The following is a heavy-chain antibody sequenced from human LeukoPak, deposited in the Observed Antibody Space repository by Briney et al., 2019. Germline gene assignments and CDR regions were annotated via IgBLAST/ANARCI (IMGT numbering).Heavy chain of an antibody. V-gene: IGHV3-53*01. CDR3: AILPGY. J-gene: IGHJ4*02. CDR1: GFXVSGNF. Sequence: GGSLRLSCAASGFXVSGNFISWVRQAPGKGLEWVSVIYSDGRTYYAESVKGRYTVSRDNSRNMVYLQMNSLRVEDTAVYYCAILPGYWGQGTLVTVSS. CDR2: IYSDGRT.